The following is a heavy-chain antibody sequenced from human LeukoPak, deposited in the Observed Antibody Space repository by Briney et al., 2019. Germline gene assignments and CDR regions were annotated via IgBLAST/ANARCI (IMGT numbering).Heavy chain of an antibody. V-gene: IGHV3-7*05. Sequence: GGSLRLSCAASGFTFSNYWMSWVRQAPGKGLEWVANIKQDGSEKYYVDSVKGRFTISRDNAKSSLFLQMNSLRAEDTAVYYCATDYAGNSLWYYYGLGVWGQGTTVTVSS. D-gene: IGHD4-23*01. J-gene: IGHJ6*02. CDR3: ATDYAGNSLWYYYGLGV. CDR2: IKQDGSEK. CDR1: GFTFSNYW.